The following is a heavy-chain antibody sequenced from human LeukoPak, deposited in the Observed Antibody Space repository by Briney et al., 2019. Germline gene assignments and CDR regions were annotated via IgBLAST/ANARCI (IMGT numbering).Heavy chain of an antibody. V-gene: IGHV3-33*01. D-gene: IGHD6-13*01. J-gene: IGHJ4*02. Sequence: PGGSLRLSCAASGFTFSSYGMHWVRQAPGKGLEWVAVIWYDGSNKYYADSVKGRFTISRDNSKNTLYLQMNSLRAEDTAVYYCARGGSSSWYGDYWGQGTLVTVSS. CDR3: ARGGSSSWYGDY. CDR1: GFTFSSYG. CDR2: IWYDGSNK.